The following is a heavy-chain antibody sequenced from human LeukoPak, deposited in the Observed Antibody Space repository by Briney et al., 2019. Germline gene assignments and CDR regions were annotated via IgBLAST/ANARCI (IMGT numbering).Heavy chain of an antibody. Sequence: SETLSLTCAVYGGSFSGYYWSWIRRPPGKGLEWIGRIYTSGSTNYNPSLKSRVTMSVDTSKNQFSLKLSSVTAADTAVYYCARDSGDYCMDVWGKGTTVTISS. D-gene: IGHD7-27*01. CDR3: ARDSGDYCMDV. CDR1: GGSFSGYY. V-gene: IGHV4-59*10. CDR2: IYTSGST. J-gene: IGHJ6*03.